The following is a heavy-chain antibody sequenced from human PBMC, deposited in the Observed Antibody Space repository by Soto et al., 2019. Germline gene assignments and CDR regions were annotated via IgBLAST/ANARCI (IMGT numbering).Heavy chain of an antibody. V-gene: IGHV4-59*01. CDR1: GGSISTYY. Sequence: SETLSLTCTVSGGSISTYYWSWIRQPPGKGLEWIGYIFYSGSSNYNPSLKSRVTISVDTSKNQFSLRLSSVTAADTAVYYCARSWCTDGLCYRFDYWGQGTPVTVSS. CDR3: ARSWCTDGLCYRFDY. J-gene: IGHJ4*02. D-gene: IGHD2-8*01. CDR2: IFYSGSS.